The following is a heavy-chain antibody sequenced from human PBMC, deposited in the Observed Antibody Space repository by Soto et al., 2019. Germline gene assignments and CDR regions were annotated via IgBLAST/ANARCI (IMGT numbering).Heavy chain of an antibody. CDR3: AKEVNGSYYYYYGMDV. CDR2: ISYDGSNK. CDR1: GFTFSSYG. J-gene: IGHJ6*02. D-gene: IGHD1-26*01. Sequence: QVQLVESGGGVVQPGRSLRLSCAASGFTFSSYGMHWVRQAPGKGLEGVAVISYDGSNKYYADSVKGRFTISRDNSKNTLYLQMNSLRAEDTAVYYCAKEVNGSYYYYYGMDVWGQGTTVTVTS. V-gene: IGHV3-30*18.